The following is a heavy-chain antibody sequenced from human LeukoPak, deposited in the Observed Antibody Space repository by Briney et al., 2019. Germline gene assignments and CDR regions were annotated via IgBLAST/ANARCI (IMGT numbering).Heavy chain of an antibody. V-gene: IGHV3-23*01. CDR2: ISGSGGST. J-gene: IGHJ4*02. CDR1: GFPFSSYA. Sequence: GGSLSLSCAASGFPFSSYAMSWVRQAPGKGLEGVSAISGSGGSTYYADSVKGRFTISRDNSKNTLYLQMNSLRAEDTAVYYCAKDPTWIQLWSTWVDYWGQGTLVTVSS. CDR3: AKDPTWIQLWSTWVDY. D-gene: IGHD5-18*01.